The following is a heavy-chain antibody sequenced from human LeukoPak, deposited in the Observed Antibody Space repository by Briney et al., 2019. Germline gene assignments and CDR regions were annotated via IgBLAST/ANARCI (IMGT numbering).Heavy chain of an antibody. CDR3: ARDRGYSSSWYGDY. D-gene: IGHD6-13*01. V-gene: IGHV1-18*01. CDR2: ISAYNGNT. CDR1: GYTFTSYG. J-gene: IGHJ4*02. Sequence: ASVKVSCKASGYTFTSYGISWVRQAPGQGPEWMGWISAYNGNTNYAQKLQGRVTMTTDTSTNTAYMELWSLRSDDTAVYYCARDRGYSSSWYGDYWGQGTLVTVSS.